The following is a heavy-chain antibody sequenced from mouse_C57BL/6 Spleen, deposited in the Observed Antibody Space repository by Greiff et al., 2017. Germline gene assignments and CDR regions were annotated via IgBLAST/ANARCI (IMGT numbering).Heavy chain of an antibody. V-gene: IGHV1-80*01. CDR2: IYPGDGDT. D-gene: IGHD1-1*01. J-gene: IGHJ2*01. Sequence: QVQLQQSGAELVKPRASVQISCKTSGYAFSGRWTNMVYQRPGKGLEWIGQIYPGDGDTNSNGKFKGKATLTADKSSSTAYMQLSSLTSEDSAVYFCARDGSSLFDYWGQGTTLTVSS. CDR1: GYAFSGRW. CDR3: ARDGSSLFDY.